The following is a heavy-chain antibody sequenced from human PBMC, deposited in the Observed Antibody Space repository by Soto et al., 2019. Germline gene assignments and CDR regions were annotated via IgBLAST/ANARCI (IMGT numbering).Heavy chain of an antibody. D-gene: IGHD4-17*01. Sequence: WSWIRQPPGKGLEWIGEINHSGSTNYNPSLKSRVTISVDTSKNQFPLKLSSVTAADTAVYYCARDPVWTTVVFDYWGQGTLVTVSS. CDR3: ARDPVWTTVVFDY. J-gene: IGHJ4*02. CDR2: INHSGST. V-gene: IGHV4-34*01.